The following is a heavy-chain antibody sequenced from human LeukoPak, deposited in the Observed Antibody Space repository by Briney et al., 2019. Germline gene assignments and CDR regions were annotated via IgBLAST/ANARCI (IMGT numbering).Heavy chain of an antibody. J-gene: IGHJ6*02. CDR2: IYSGGST. D-gene: IGHD3-10*01. Sequence: AGGSLRLSCAASGFTFSSYAMSWVRQAPGKGLEWVSVIYSGGSTYYADSVKGRFTISRDNSKNTLYLQMNSLRAEDTAVYYCARGPLSYYGSGSNGMDVWGQGTTVTVSS. V-gene: IGHV3-66*02. CDR1: GFTFSSYA. CDR3: ARGPLSYYGSGSNGMDV.